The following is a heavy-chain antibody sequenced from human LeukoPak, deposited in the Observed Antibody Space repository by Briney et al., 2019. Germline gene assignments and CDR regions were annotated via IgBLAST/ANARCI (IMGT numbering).Heavy chain of an antibody. CDR3: ARALLAYCGGDCYFRSIWFDP. D-gene: IGHD2-21*01. Sequence: GASVKVSCKASGYTFTSYGISWVRQAPGQGLEWMGWISAYNGNTNYAQKLQGRVTMTTDTSTSTAYMELRSLRSDDTAVYYCARALLAYCGGDCYFRSIWFDPWGQGTLATVSS. J-gene: IGHJ5*02. CDR2: ISAYNGNT. CDR1: GYTFTSYG. V-gene: IGHV1-18*01.